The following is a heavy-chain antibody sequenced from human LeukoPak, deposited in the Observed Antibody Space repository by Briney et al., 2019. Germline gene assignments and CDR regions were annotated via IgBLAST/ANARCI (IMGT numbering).Heavy chain of an antibody. J-gene: IGHJ6*03. V-gene: IGHV3-7*01. CDR3: TKDRQEDYIYNMDV. CDR1: GFTLSNYW. Sequence: GGSLRLSCEASGFTLSNYWMTWVRQAPGKGLEWVANIKQDSSAKYYVDSVKGRFTISRDNTKNSLFLQMNSLRAEGTAVYYCTKDRQEDYIYNMDVWGKGTTVTVSS. CDR2: IKQDSSAK.